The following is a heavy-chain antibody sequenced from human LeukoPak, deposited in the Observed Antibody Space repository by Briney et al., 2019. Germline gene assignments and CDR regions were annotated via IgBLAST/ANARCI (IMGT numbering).Heavy chain of an antibody. J-gene: IGHJ4*02. Sequence: PGGSLRLSCAASEFTFDDYATHWVRQAPGRGLEWVSLISWDGGTTYYAGSVKGRFTISRDNSKSSLFLQMDNLRPEDTALYYCSKGAFGVVPVPDSWGQGTLVTVSS. D-gene: IGHD3-3*01. CDR3: SKGAFGVVPVPDS. CDR2: ISWDGGTT. V-gene: IGHV3-43D*03. CDR1: EFTFDDYA.